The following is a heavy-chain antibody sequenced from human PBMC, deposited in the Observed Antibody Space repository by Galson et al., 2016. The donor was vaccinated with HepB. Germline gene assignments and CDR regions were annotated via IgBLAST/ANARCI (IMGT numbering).Heavy chain of an antibody. CDR2: INSDGSST. Sequence: SLRLSCAASGFTFSSYWMHWVRQAPGKGLVWVSRINSDGSSTSYTDSVKGRFTISRDNAKNTLYLQMNSLRAEDTAVYYCARDLLERYYDSSGRVHHYYYMDVWGKGTTVTVSS. D-gene: IGHD3-22*01. CDR1: GFTFSSYW. V-gene: IGHV3-74*01. CDR3: ARDLLERYYDSSGRVHHYYYMDV. J-gene: IGHJ6*03.